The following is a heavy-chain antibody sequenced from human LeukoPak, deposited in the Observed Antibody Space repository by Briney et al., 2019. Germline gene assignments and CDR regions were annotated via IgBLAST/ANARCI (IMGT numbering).Heavy chain of an antibody. D-gene: IGHD1-26*01. CDR3: ARDRRELRRLDAFDI. CDR2: INPSGGST. J-gene: IGHJ3*02. V-gene: IGHV1-46*01. Sequence: WASVKVSCKASGYTFTNFHIHWVRQAPGQGLEWMGIINPSGGSTRYAQTFQGRVIMTRDTSTTTVYMDLHRLTAEDAAVYYCARDRRELRRLDAFDIWGQGTMVTVSS. CDR1: GYTFTNFH.